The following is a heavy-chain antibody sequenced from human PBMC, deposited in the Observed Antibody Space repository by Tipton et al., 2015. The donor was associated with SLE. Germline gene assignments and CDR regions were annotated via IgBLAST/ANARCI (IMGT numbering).Heavy chain of an antibody. J-gene: IGHJ4*02. Sequence: GSPRLSCEASGFTVSTSYLSWVRQAPGKGLEWISVLYSGGSTYYADSVKGRFTISRDNSKNTLYLQMNSLRVEDTAVYYCARPVYMWGIAATGDYWGQGTLVTVSS. CDR3: ARPVYMWGIAATGDY. V-gene: IGHV3-66*04. CDR1: GFTVSTSY. CDR2: LYSGGST. D-gene: IGHD6-25*01.